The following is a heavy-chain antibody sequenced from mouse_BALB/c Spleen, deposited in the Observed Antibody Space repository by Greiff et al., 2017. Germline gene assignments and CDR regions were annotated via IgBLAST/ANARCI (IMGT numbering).Heavy chain of an antibody. J-gene: IGHJ2*01. CDR1: GDSITSGY. V-gene: IGHV3-8*02. Sequence: VQLKESGPSLVKPSQTLSLTCSVTGDSITSGYWNWIRKFPGNKLEYMGYISYSGSTYYNPSLKSRISITRDTSKNQYYLQLNSVTTEDTATYYCARYGGLRHLSYFDYWGQGTTLTVSS. D-gene: IGHD2-4*01. CDR2: ISYSGST. CDR3: ARYGGLRHLSYFDY.